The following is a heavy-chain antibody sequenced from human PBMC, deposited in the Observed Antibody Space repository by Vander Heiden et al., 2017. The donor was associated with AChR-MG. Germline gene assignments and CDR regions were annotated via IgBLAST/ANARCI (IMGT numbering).Heavy chain of an antibody. V-gene: IGHV5-51*01. D-gene: IGHD3-22*01. Sequence: EVQLVQSGAEVKKPGESLKISCTGSGYGFTNYWIGWVRQMPGKGLEWMGIIYPGDSDTRYSPSFQGQVTISADKSISTAYLHWSSLKASDTAMYYCARSPRYYHDRSSYSEYDYWGQGTLVTVSS. CDR2: IYPGDSDT. J-gene: IGHJ4*02. CDR3: ARSPRYYHDRSSYSEYDY. CDR1: GYGFTNYW.